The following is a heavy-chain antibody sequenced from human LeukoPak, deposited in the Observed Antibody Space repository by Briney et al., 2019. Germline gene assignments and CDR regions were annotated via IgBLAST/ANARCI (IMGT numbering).Heavy chain of an antibody. CDR1: GGSFSGYY. Sequence: SETLSLTCAVYGGSFSGYYWSWIRQPPGKGLEWIGEINHSGSTNYNPSLKSRVTISVDTSKNQFSLRLSSVTAADTAVYYCTRVDYYGSGSYYTNWFDPWGQGTLVTVSS. V-gene: IGHV4-34*01. D-gene: IGHD3-10*01. CDR3: TRVDYYGSGSYYTNWFDP. J-gene: IGHJ5*02. CDR2: INHSGST.